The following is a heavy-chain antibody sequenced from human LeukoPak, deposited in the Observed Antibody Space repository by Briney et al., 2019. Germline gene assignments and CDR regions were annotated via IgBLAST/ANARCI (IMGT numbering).Heavy chain of an antibody. J-gene: IGHJ4*02. CDR3: ARDGLRFLEWLYHFDY. Sequence: GASVKVSCKASGYTFTGNYMHWVRQAPGQGLEWMGWISAYNGNTNYAQKLQGRVTMTTDTSTSTAYMELRSLRSDDTAVYYCARDGLRFLEWLYHFDYWGQGTLVTVSS. CDR2: ISAYNGNT. D-gene: IGHD3-3*01. V-gene: IGHV1-18*04. CDR1: GYTFTGNY.